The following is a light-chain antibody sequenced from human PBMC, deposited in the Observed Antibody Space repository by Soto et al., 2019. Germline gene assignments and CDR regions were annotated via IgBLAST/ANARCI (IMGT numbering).Light chain of an antibody. CDR1: QSINNNY. V-gene: IGKV3-20*01. J-gene: IGKJ2*01. Sequence: EVVLTQSPGTLSLSPGERATLSCRGSQSINNNYLAWHQQRPGQAPRLLIYGSTDRATGIPDRFSGSGSGTDFTLTISRLEPEDFAVYYCHQYGSSPPYTFGQGTKLEI. CDR2: GST. CDR3: HQYGSSPPYT.